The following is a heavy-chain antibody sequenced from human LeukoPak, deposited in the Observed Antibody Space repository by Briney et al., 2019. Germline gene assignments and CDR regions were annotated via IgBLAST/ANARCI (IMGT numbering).Heavy chain of an antibody. J-gene: IGHJ4*02. CDR1: GFTFSDYY. CDR2: ISSSGSNI. CDR3: ARDQSEYYYDSSGYYDEFEY. D-gene: IGHD3-22*01. V-gene: IGHV3-11*01. Sequence: GGSLRLSCAASGFTFSDYYMSWIRQAPGKGLEWVAYISSSGSNIYYADSVKGRFTISRDNAKNSLYLQMNSLRAEDTAVYYCARDQSEYYYDSSGYYDEFEYWGQGTLVTVSS.